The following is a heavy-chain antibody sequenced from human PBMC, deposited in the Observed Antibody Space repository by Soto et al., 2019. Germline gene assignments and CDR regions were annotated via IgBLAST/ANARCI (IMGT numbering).Heavy chain of an antibody. V-gene: IGHV4-31*03. Sequence: QVQLQESGPGLVKPSQTLSLTCTVSGGSISSGGYYWSWIRQHPGKGLEWIGYIYYSGSTYFNPSLNCRVTISVDTSKNQFSLKLSSVTAADTAVYYCARDVGNYYYDSSGYRVWGQGTTVTVSS. CDR2: IYYSGST. CDR3: ARDVGNYYYDSSGYRV. J-gene: IGHJ6*02. CDR1: GGSISSGGYY. D-gene: IGHD3-22*01.